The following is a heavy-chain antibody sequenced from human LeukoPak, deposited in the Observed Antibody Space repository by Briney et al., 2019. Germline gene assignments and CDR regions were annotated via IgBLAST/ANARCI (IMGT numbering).Heavy chain of an antibody. CDR2: TYNSGST. CDR1: GGSVSSGSYY. Sequence: SETLSLTCTVSGGSVSSGSYYWSWIRQPPGKGLEWIGVTYNSGSTNYNPSLKSRVTISVDTSKNQFSLKLSSVTAADTAVYYCARGVRSRYYYDSSGYYYIDYWGQGTLVTVSS. D-gene: IGHD3-22*01. V-gene: IGHV4-61*01. CDR3: ARGVRSRYYYDSSGYYYIDY. J-gene: IGHJ4*02.